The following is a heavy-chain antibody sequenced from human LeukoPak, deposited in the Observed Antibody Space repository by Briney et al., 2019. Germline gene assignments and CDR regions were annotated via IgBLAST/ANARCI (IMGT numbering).Heavy chain of an antibody. Sequence: GKSLRLSCTDSGFTFSSHWMHWVRPAPGKGVVWVSFINNDGRVTRYADSVKGRFTISRDNAKNTVYLQMNSLRAEDTAMYYCARGGQGAVDYWGPGTLVTVS. CDR2: INNDGRVT. J-gene: IGHJ4*02. CDR3: ARGGQGAVDY. D-gene: IGHD3-16*01. CDR1: GFTFSSHW. V-gene: IGHV3-74*01.